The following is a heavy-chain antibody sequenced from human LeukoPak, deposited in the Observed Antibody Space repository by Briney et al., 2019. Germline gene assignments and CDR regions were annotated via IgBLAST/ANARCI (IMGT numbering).Heavy chain of an antibody. D-gene: IGHD5-18*01. V-gene: IGHV3-9*01. J-gene: IGHJ1*01. CDR3: AKDRYKEDYSYGSEYFQH. CDR1: GFTFDDYA. CDR2: IRWNSGSI. Sequence: PGRSLRLSCAASGFTFDDYAMHWVRQAPGKGLEWVSGIRWNSGSIGYADSVKGRFTISRDNAKNSLYLQMNSLRAEDTALYYCAKDRYKEDYSYGSEYFQHWGQGTLVTVSS.